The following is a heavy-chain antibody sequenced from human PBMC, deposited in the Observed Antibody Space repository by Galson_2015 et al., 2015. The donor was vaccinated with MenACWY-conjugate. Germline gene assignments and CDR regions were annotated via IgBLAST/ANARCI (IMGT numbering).Heavy chain of an antibody. Sequence: ETLSLTCTVSGYSISSGSFWAWIRQTPGKGLEWLGTTHHTGSTYYNPSLENRVTISLDTSKNQVSLRLNSVTAADSAVYHCARRVRRLTKPFDSWGQGLLVTVSS. D-gene: IGHD3-10*01. V-gene: IGHV4-38-2*02. J-gene: IGHJ4*02. CDR2: THHTGST. CDR3: ARRVRRLTKPFDS. CDR1: GYSISSGSF.